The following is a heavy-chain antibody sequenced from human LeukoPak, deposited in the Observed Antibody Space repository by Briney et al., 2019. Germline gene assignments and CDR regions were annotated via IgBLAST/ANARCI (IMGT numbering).Heavy chain of an antibody. J-gene: IGHJ4*02. CDR1: GYTFIGYY. CDR3: ARVEDYDFWSGHTGYFDY. D-gene: IGHD3-3*01. CDR2: INPNSGGT. V-gene: IGHV1-2*02. Sequence: GASVKVSCKASGYTFIGYYMHWVRQAPGQGLEWMGWINPNSGGTNYAQKFQGRVAMTRDTSISTAYMELSRLRSDDTAVYYCARVEDYDFWSGHTGYFDYWGQGTLATVSS.